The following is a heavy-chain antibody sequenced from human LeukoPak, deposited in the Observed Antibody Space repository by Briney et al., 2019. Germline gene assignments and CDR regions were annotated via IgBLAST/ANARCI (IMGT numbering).Heavy chain of an antibody. CDR3: ARDRLYGDYDRLCDY. J-gene: IGHJ4*02. Sequence: SETLSLTCTVSGGSISSGDYYWSWIRQHPGKGLEWIGYIYYTGSTYYNPSLKSRVTISVDTSKNQFSLKLSSVTAADTAVYYCARDRLYGDYDRLCDYWGQGTLVTVSS. CDR2: IYYTGST. CDR1: GGSISSGDYY. V-gene: IGHV4-31*03. D-gene: IGHD4-17*01.